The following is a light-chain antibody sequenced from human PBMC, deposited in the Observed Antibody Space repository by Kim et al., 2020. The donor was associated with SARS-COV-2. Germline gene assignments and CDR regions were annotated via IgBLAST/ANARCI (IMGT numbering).Light chain of an antibody. J-gene: IGLJ1*01. V-gene: IGLV3-1*01. Sequence: VSPGQTASITCPGDKLGDKYACWYQQKPGQSPVLVIYQDSKRPSGIPERFSGSNSGNTATLTISGTQAMDEADYYCQAWDSSTYVFGTGTKVTVL. CDR1: KLGDKY. CDR3: QAWDSSTYV. CDR2: QDS.